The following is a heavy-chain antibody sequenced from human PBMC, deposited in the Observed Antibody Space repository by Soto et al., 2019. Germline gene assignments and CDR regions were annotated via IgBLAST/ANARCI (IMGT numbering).Heavy chain of an antibody. CDR1: GGSISSSSYY. CDR2: IYYSGST. J-gene: IGHJ4*02. CDR3: AGGYGLTYFDY. D-gene: IGHD1-1*01. V-gene: IGHV4-39*01. Sequence: SETLSLTCTVSGGSISSSSYYWGWIRQPPGKGLEWIGSIYYSGSTYYNPSLKSRFTISRDNSKNTLYLQMNSLRAEDTAVYYCAGGYGLTYFDYWGQGTLVTVSS.